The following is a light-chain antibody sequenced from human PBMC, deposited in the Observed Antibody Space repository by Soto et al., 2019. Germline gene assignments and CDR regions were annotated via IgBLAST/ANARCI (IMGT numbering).Light chain of an antibody. J-gene: IGKJ4*01. CDR3: QQRANWLPLT. V-gene: IGKV3-11*01. CDR1: QSVGKY. CDR2: DAS. Sequence: EIVLIQSPPSLSSSPGERATLSCRASQSVGKYLVWYQQKPGQAPRLLIYDASNRASGVPARFSGRWSGTDFSLSIRSVKPEDSAVYYCQQRANWLPLTCGGGTKVEI.